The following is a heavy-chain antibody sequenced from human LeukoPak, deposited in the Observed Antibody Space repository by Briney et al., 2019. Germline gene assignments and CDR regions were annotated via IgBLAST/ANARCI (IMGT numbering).Heavy chain of an antibody. CDR1: GSPFTSYS. CDR2: IYPVDSDT. CDR3: ARTGRQLPLDY. Sequence: GGPLDISCQGSGSPFTSYSIAGARKMHGKGLEWMRIIYPVDSDTRYSPSFQGQVTISADKSISTAYLQWSSLKASDTAMYYCARTGRQLPLDYWGQGTLVTVSS. J-gene: IGHJ4*02. V-gene: IGHV5-51*01. D-gene: IGHD2-2*01.